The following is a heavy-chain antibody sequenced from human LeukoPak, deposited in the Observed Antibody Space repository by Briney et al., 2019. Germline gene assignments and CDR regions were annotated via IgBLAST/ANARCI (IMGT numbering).Heavy chain of an antibody. CDR3: AKTNHWYSSGSYSYGMDV. D-gene: IGHD6-19*01. V-gene: IGHV3-23*01. Sequence: GSLRLSCAASGFTFSSYAMSWVGQAPGKGLEWVSAISGIGGSTYYADSVKGRFTISRDNSKNTLYLQMNSLRAEDTAVYYCAKTNHWYSSGSYSYGMDVWGQGTTVTVSS. CDR1: GFTFSSYA. CDR2: ISGIGGST. J-gene: IGHJ6*02.